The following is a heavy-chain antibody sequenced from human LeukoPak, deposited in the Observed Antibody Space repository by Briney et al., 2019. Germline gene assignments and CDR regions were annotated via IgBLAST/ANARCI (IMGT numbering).Heavy chain of an antibody. J-gene: IGHJ4*02. Sequence: GGSLRLSCAASGFTFSSYGMHWVRQAPGKGLEWVAVISYDGSNKYYADSVKGRFTISRDNSKNTLYLQMNSLRAEDTAVYYCAKDWATTVVSVWGQGTLVTVSS. V-gene: IGHV3-30*18. D-gene: IGHD4-23*01. CDR2: ISYDGSNK. CDR3: AKDWATTVVSV. CDR1: GFTFSSYG.